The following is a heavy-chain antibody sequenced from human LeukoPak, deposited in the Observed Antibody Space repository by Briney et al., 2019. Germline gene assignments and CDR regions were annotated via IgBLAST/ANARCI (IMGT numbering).Heavy chain of an antibody. CDR2: INWNGGGT. CDR1: GFTFDDYG. J-gene: IGHJ4*02. Sequence: PGGSLRLSCAASGFTFDDYGMSWVRQGPGKGLEWVSGINWNGGGTGYADSVKGRFTISRDNAKNSLYLQMNSLRAEDTALYYCARGIHERSGLSGDYWGQGTLVTVSS. V-gene: IGHV3-20*04. D-gene: IGHD6-25*01. CDR3: ARGIHERSGLSGDY.